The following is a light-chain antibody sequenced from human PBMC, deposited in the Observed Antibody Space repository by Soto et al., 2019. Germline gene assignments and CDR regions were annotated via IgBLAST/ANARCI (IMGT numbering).Light chain of an antibody. CDR1: QSVSSIY. Sequence: EIVLTQSPGTLSLSPGERVTLSCRASQSVSSIYLAWYQQKPGQAPRLLIYGASSRATGIPDRFSGSGSGTDFTLTISSLEPEDFAVYYCQQFGSSPLYTFGQGTKLEIK. CDR2: GAS. V-gene: IGKV3-20*01. CDR3: QQFGSSPLYT. J-gene: IGKJ2*01.